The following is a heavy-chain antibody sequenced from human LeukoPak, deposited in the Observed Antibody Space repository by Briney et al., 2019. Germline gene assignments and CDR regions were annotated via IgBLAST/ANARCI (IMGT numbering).Heavy chain of an antibody. D-gene: IGHD5-18*01. CDR1: GYTFTDYY. CDR3: ASPLGYSCGFGLYV. Sequence: ASVKVSCKASGYTFTDYYIHWVRQAPGQGLEYMGRINPNSGGTNYAQKFQGGVTMTTDTSISTAYMQLSRLRSDDTAVYYCASPLGYSCGFGLYVWGQGTMVTVSS. V-gene: IGHV1-2*06. CDR2: INPNSGGT. J-gene: IGHJ3*01.